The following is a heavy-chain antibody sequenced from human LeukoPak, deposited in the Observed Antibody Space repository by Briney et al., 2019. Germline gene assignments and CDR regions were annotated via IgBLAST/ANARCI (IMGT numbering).Heavy chain of an antibody. V-gene: IGHV3-30-3*01. J-gene: IGHJ3*02. Sequence: PGGSLRLSCAASGFTFSSYAMHWVRQAPGKGLEWVAVISYDGSNKYYADSVKGRFTISRDNSKNTLYLQMNSLRAEDTAVYYCARDRAVVVPAGAFDIWGQGTMVTVSS. CDR2: ISYDGSNK. CDR1: GFTFSSYA. CDR3: ARDRAVVVPAGAFDI. D-gene: IGHD2-2*01.